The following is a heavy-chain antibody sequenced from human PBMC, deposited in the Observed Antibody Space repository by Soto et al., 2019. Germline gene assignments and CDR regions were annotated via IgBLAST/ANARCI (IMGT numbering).Heavy chain of an antibody. J-gene: IGHJ6*02. Sequence: GASVKVSCTASGGTFSSYAISWVRQAPGQGLEWMGGIIPIFGTANYAQKFQGRVTITADESTSTAYMELSSLRSEDTDVYYCWRDDSKAGATYYDRYGMAAWGQAARVT. V-gene: IGHV1-69*13. CDR2: IIPIFGTA. CDR3: WRDDSKAGATYYDRYGMAA. CDR1: GGTFSSYA. D-gene: IGHD1-26*01.